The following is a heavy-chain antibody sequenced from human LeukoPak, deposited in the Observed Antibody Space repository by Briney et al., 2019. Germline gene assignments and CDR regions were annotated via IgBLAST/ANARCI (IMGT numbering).Heavy chain of an antibody. J-gene: IGHJ4*02. CDR3: ARHSTGYSSSWYRGGDY. CDR2: IYYSGST. V-gene: IGHV4-59*08. CDR1: GGSISSYY. Sequence: ASETLSLTCTVSGGSISSYYWSWIRQPPGKGLEWIGYIYYSGSTNYNPSLKSRVTISVDTSKNQFSLKLSSVTAADTAVYYCARHSTGYSSSWYRGGDYWGQGTLVTVSS. D-gene: IGHD6-13*01.